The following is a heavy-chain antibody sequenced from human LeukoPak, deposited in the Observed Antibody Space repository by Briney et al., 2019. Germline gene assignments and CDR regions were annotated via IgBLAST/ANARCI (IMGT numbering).Heavy chain of an antibody. D-gene: IGHD2-8*01. V-gene: IGHV1-2*02. CDR3: ARVVSYLFDP. J-gene: IGHJ5*02. CDR2: INPNSGGT. Sequence: GASVKVTCQASGYTFTGYYIHWVRAAPGQGRAWMGWINPNSGGTNYAQKFQGRVTMTRDTSISTAYMEQSRLRSDDTAVYYCARVVSYLFDPWGQGTLVTVSS. CDR1: GYTFTGYY.